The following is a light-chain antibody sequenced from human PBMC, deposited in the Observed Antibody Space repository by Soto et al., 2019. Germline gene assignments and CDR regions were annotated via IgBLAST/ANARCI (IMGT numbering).Light chain of an antibody. Sequence: QCVLTQPASVSGSPGQSITISCTGTSTDVGGYNYVSWYQQHPGKAPKLMIYEVSKRPSGVPDRFSGSKSGNTASLTVSGLQAEDEADYYCNSYAGSNNWVFGGGTKLTVL. V-gene: IGLV2-8*01. CDR2: EVS. CDR3: NSYAGSNNWV. CDR1: STDVGGYNY. J-gene: IGLJ3*02.